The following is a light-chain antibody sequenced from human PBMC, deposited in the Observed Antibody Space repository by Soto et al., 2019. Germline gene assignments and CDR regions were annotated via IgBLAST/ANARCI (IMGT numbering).Light chain of an antibody. CDR2: KAS. V-gene: IGKV1-5*03. Sequence: DIQMTQSPSTLSGSVGDRVTITCRASQTISSWLAWYQQKPGKAPKLLIYKASTLESGVPTRFSGSGSGTEFTLTISSLHPDDSATYYCQQYHSYYPWTFGQGTKVEIE. J-gene: IGKJ1*01. CDR3: QQYHSYYPWT. CDR1: QTISSW.